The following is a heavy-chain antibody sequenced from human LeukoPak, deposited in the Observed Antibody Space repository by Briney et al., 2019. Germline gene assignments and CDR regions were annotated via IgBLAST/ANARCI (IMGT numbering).Heavy chain of an antibody. V-gene: IGHV4-59*08. J-gene: IGHJ6*03. CDR1: GGSISSYY. D-gene: IGHD2-2*01. Sequence: PSETLSLTCTVSGGSISSYYWSWIRQPPGKGLEWIAYIYYSGSTNYNPSLKSRVTISVDTSKNQFSLKLSSVTAADTAVYYCARRDCSSTSCLGFGYYYYMDVWGKGTTVTVSS. CDR2: IYYSGST. CDR3: ARRDCSSTSCLGFGYYYYMDV.